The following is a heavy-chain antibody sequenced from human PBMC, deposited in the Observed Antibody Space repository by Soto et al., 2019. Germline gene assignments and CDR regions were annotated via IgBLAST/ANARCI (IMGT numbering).Heavy chain of an antibody. V-gene: IGHV4-59*01. CDR1: GGSISSYY. CDR3: ARVPSGYDLEFDP. Sequence: QVQLQESGPGLVKPSETLSLTCTVSGGSISSYYWSWIRQPPGKGLEWIGYIYYSGSTNYNPSLKSRVTISVDTSTDQFSLKLSSVTAADTAVYYCARVPSGYDLEFDPWGQGTLVTVSS. CDR2: IYYSGST. J-gene: IGHJ5*02. D-gene: IGHD5-12*01.